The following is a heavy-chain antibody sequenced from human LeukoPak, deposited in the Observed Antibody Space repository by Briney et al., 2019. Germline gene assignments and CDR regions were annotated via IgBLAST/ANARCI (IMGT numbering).Heavy chain of an antibody. D-gene: IGHD4-17*01. Sequence: PGGSLRLSCATSKFIFKTYGMSWVRQAPGKGLEWVSSISGGGDTQYAASVQGRFTISRDNSKNTLYLQMNSLRPEGTAVYYCAKDPNGDYIGTFDIWGQGTMVTVSS. J-gene: IGHJ3*02. CDR2: ISGGGDT. CDR3: AKDPNGDYIGTFDI. V-gene: IGHV3-23*01. CDR1: KFIFKTYG.